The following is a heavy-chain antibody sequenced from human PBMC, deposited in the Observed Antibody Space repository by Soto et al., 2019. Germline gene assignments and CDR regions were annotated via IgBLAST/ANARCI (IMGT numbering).Heavy chain of an antibody. V-gene: IGHV3-74*01. CDR2: ISTDGSST. J-gene: IGHJ4*02. Sequence: EVQLVESGGGLVQPGGSLRLSCAATGFTISTYWMHWVRQGPGEGLVWVSRISTDGSSTTYADSVKGRFTISRDNAKNTLYLQTNSLRAEDTAVYYCARATGSNHPFDYWGQGSLVTVSS. CDR1: GFTISTYW. D-gene: IGHD2-2*01. CDR3: ARATGSNHPFDY.